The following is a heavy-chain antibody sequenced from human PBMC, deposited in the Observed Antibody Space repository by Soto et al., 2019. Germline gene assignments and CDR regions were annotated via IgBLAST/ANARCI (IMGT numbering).Heavy chain of an antibody. V-gene: IGHV1-69*01. J-gene: IGHJ4*02. Sequence: QVQLVQSGAEVTKPGSSVKVSCTASGGSLRNSVISWVRQAPAQRLEWMGGVIPILGTDNYAQKFQGRVTMTADEATSTAYMDLSSLSPDDSAVYYCARLGHPGHWGPGTLVIVSS. CDR2: VIPILGTD. CDR3: ARLGHPGH. CDR1: GGSLRNSV.